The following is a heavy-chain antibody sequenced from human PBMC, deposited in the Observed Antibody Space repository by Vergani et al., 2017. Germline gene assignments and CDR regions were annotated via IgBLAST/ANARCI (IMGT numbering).Heavy chain of an antibody. Sequence: QVQLVESGGGVVQPGRSLRLSCAASGFTFSSYAMHWVRQAPGKGLEWVAVISYDGSNKYYEDSVKGRFTISRYNSKNTLYLQMNSLRAEDTAVYYCARELLELPRAGWFDPWGQGTLVTVSS. V-gene: IGHV3-30-3*01. CDR2: ISYDGSNK. D-gene: IGHD1-7*01. CDR3: ARELLELPRAGWFDP. J-gene: IGHJ5*02. CDR1: GFTFSSYA.